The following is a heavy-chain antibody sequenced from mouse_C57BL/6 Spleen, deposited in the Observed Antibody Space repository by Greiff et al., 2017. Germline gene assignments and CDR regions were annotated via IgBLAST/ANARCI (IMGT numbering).Heavy chain of an antibody. CDR1: GYAFSSSW. Sequence: VQRVESGPELVKPGASVKISCKASGYAFSSSWMNWVKQRPGKGLEWIGRIYPGDGDTKYNGKFKGKATLTADTSSSTAYLQLSSLTSEDSAVYVCARYDGYSLYYAMDYWGQGTSVTVSS. CDR2: IYPGDGDT. CDR3: ARYDGYSLYYAMDY. D-gene: IGHD2-3*01. J-gene: IGHJ4*01. V-gene: IGHV1-82*01.